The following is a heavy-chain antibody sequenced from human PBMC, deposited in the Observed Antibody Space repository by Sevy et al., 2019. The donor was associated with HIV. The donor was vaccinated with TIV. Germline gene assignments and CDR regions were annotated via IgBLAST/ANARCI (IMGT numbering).Heavy chain of an antibody. CDR1: GFTFSTYD. D-gene: IGHD2-8*01. CDR3: ERGRKTKQEWLEELDYYYGVDV. J-gene: IGHJ6*02. CDR2: IRYDGSNK. Sequence: GGSLRLSCAASGFTFSTYDVHWVRQAPGKGLEWVAYIRYDGSNKYYADSVRGRFTISRDNSKNTLYLQMNSLRAEDTAVYYCERGRKTKQEWLEELDYYYGVDVWGQGTTVTVSS. V-gene: IGHV3-30*02.